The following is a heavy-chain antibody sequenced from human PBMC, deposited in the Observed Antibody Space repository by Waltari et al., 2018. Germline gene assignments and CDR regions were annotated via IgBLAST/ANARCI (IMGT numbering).Heavy chain of an antibody. D-gene: IGHD2-15*01. CDR1: GFTFSTYW. CDR3: ASHRPGGYGMDV. CDR2: ITSDGRRT. Sequence: VQLGESGGGLVQPGGSLRLSCEASGFTFSTYWMCWVCQVPGKGLVWVSTITSDGRRTRYADSVKGRFTVSRDNAKNTLYLQMNSLRAEDTAVYYCASHRPGGYGMDVWGHGTTVTVSS. V-gene: IGHV3-74*01. J-gene: IGHJ6*02.